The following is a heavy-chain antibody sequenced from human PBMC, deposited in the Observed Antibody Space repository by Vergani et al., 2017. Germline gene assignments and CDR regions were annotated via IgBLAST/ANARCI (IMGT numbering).Heavy chain of an antibody. CDR2: IYYSGRT. Sequence: QLQLQESGPGLVKPSATLSLTCSVSGASIRSSNYYWGWIRQPPGKGLEWIASIYYSGRTYYNPSLNSRVHISVDTSTKQFSLKLSSVTAADTAVYFCARHSTVEWLVKLGWIDPWGQGILVTVSS. D-gene: IGHD6-19*01. CDR1: GASIRSSNYY. J-gene: IGHJ5*02. V-gene: IGHV4-39*01. CDR3: ARHSTVEWLVKLGWIDP.